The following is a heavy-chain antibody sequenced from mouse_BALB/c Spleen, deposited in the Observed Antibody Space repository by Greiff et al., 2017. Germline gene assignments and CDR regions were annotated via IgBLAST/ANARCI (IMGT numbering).Heavy chain of an antibody. Sequence: QVQLQQSGAELAKPGASVKMSCKASGYTFTSYWMHWVKQRPGQGLEWIGYINPSTGYTEYNQKFKDKATLTADKSSSTAYMQLSSLTSEDSAVYYCASRMTTVVAKGYWGQGTTLTVSS. J-gene: IGHJ2*01. CDR3: ASRMTTVVAKGY. CDR2: INPSTGYT. CDR1: GYTFTSYW. V-gene: IGHV1-7*01. D-gene: IGHD1-1*01.